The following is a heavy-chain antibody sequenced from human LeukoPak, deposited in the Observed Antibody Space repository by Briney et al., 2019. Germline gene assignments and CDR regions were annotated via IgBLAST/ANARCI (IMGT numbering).Heavy chain of an antibody. J-gene: IGHJ5*02. V-gene: IGHV3-23*01. CDR2: MIGAGNT. Sequence: PGGSLRLSCAASGFSFSTFAMTWVRQAPGKGLEWVSGMIGAGNTYYADSVKGRFTISRDNSKNTVYLQMNSLRVEDTAIYYCAKDLHYNDGGWEFDPWGQGTLVTVSS. CDR1: GFSFSTFA. CDR3: AKDLHYNDGGWEFDP. D-gene: IGHD5-24*01.